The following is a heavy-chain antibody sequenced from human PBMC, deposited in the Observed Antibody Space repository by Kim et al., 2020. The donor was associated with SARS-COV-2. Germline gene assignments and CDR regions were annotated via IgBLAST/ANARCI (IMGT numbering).Heavy chain of an antibody. V-gene: IGHV3-21*01. CDR2: ISSSSSYI. CDR1: GFTFSSYS. Sequence: GGSLRLSCAASGFTFSSYSMNWVRQAPGKGLEWVSSISSSSSYIYYADSVKGRFTISRDNAKNSLYLQMNSLRAEDTAVYYCARELDTAMVTFYYYYYMDVWGKGTTVTVSS. CDR3: ARELDTAMVTFYYYYYMDV. D-gene: IGHD5-18*01. J-gene: IGHJ6*03.